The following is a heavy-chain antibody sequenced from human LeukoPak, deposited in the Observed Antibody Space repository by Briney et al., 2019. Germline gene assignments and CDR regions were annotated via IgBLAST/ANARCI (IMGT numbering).Heavy chain of an antibody. Sequence: PSETLSLTCTVSGGSISSGGYYWSWIRQHPGKGLEWIGYIYYSGSTYYNPSLKSRVTISVDTSKNQFSLKLSSVTAADTAVYYCARDTPRYCSSTSCLRFDPWGQGTLVTVSS. V-gene: IGHV4-31*03. J-gene: IGHJ5*02. D-gene: IGHD2-2*01. CDR3: ARDTPRYCSSTSCLRFDP. CDR1: GGSISSGGYY. CDR2: IYYSGST.